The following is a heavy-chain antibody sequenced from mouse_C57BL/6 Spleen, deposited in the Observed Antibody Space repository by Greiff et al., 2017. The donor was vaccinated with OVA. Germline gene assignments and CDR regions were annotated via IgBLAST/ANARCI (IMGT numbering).Heavy chain of an antibody. D-gene: IGHD1-1*01. CDR3: ASSHYYGSSRYAMDY. CDR2: IDPSDSYT. J-gene: IGHJ4*01. CDR1: GYTFTSYW. Sequence: QVQLQQPGAELVRPGTSVKLPCKASGYTFTSYWMHWVKQRPGQGLEWIGVIDPSDSYTNYNQKFKGKATLTVDTSSSTAYLQLSSLTSEDSAVYYCASSHYYGSSRYAMDYWVKEPQSPSPQ. V-gene: IGHV1-59*01.